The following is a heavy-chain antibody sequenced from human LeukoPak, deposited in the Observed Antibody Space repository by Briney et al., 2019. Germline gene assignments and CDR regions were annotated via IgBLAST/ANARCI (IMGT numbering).Heavy chain of an antibody. CDR3: ARQPMEWVNLKDTLYYFDY. D-gene: IGHD3-3*01. J-gene: IGHJ4*02. Sequence: SETLSLTCTVSGGSISSGDYYWSWIRQPPGKGLEWIGYIYYSGSTYYNPSLKSRVTISVDTSKNQFSLKLSSVTAADTAVYYCARQPMEWVNLKDTLYYFDYWGQGTLVTVSS. CDR2: IYYSGST. CDR1: GGSISSGDYY. V-gene: IGHV4-30-4*01.